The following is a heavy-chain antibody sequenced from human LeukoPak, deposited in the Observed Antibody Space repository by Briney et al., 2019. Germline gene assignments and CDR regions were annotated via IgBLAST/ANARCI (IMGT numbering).Heavy chain of an antibody. J-gene: IGHJ6*02. CDR3: ARGVWKLLNYYYGMDV. CDR1: GYTFTSYA. CDR2: INTNTGNP. D-gene: IGHD1-1*01. Sequence: GASVKVSCKASGYTFTSYAMNWVRQAPGQGLEWMGWINTNTGNPTYAQGFTGRFVFSLDTSVSTAYLQISSLKAEDTAVYYCARGVWKLLNYYYGMDVWGQGTTVTVSS. V-gene: IGHV7-4-1*02.